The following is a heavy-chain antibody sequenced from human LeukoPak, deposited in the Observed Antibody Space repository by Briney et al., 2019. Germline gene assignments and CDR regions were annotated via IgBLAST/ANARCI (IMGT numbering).Heavy chain of an antibody. CDR3: ARDYYGSGSWDP. J-gene: IGHJ5*02. D-gene: IGHD3-10*01. CDR2: MYYSGST. CDR1: GDSISSSSYY. Sequence: PSETLSLTCTVSGDSISSSSYYWGWIRQPPGKGLEWIGNMYYSGSTYYNPSLKSRVTISIDTSKNQFSLKLNYVTAADTAVYYCARDYYGSGSWDPWGQGTLVTVSS. V-gene: IGHV4-39*07.